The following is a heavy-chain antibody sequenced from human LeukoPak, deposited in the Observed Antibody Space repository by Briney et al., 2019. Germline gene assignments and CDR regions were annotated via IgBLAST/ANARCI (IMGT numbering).Heavy chain of an antibody. CDR3: AREVTGTSSWYFDL. Sequence: GGSLRLSCAASGFTFSSYWMSWVRQAPGKGLEWVANIKKDGSNKYYVESPKGRFTISRDNANNSLYLQMDSLRAEDTAVYYCAREVTGTSSWYFDLWGRGTLVTVSS. J-gene: IGHJ2*01. CDR1: GFTFSSYW. V-gene: IGHV3-7*01. D-gene: IGHD1-7*01. CDR2: IKKDGSNK.